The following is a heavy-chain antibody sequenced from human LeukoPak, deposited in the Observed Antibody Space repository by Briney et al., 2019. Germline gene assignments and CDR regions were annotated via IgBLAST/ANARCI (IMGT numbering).Heavy chain of an antibody. CDR2: IIPIFGTA. CDR1: GGTFSSYA. D-gene: IGHD6-6*01. J-gene: IGHJ6*03. CDR3: ARQGYSSSPLYYYYYMDV. V-gene: IGHV1-69*05. Sequence: GSSVKVSCKASGGTFSSYAISWVRQAPGQGLEWMGGIIPIFGTANYAQKFQGRVTITTDESTSTAYMELSSLRSEDTAVYYCARQGYSSSPLYYYYYMDVWGKGTTVTVSS.